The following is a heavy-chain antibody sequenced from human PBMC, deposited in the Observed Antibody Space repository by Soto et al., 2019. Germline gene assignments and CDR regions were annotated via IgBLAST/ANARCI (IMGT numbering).Heavy chain of an antibody. J-gene: IGHJ6*02. Sequence: EVQLLESGGGLVQPGGSLRLSCAASGFTFSSYEMSWVRQAPGKGLEWVSVVSGSGGSTYYADSVQGRFTISRDNSKNTVYLQMNSLRAEDTAIYSCAKGRSLVVTAMDVWGQGTTVTVSS. CDR3: AKGRSLVVTAMDV. CDR2: VSGSGGST. D-gene: IGHD2-21*02. CDR1: GFTFSSYE. V-gene: IGHV3-23*01.